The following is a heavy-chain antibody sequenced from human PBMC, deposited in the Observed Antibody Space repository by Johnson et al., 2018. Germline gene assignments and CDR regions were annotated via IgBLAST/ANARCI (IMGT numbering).Heavy chain of an antibody. CDR3: VQPYSSDWWTLQH. Sequence: QVQLVQSGGGVVQPGRSLRLSCAASGFTFSGSAMHWVRQAPGKGLEWVAVISYDGSKKYYADPVRGRFTISRDNSKNPLFVQMNSLRAEDTAVYYCVQPYSSDWWTLQHRGQGTLVTVSS. V-gene: IGHV3-30*18. CDR2: ISYDGSKK. CDR1: GFTFSGSA. J-gene: IGHJ1*01. D-gene: IGHD6-19*01.